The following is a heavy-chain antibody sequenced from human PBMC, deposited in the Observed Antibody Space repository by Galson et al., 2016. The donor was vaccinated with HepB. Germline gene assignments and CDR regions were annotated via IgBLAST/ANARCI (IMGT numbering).Heavy chain of an antibody. J-gene: IGHJ6*02. CDR1: GDSVYNNGAA. CDR2: TFYRSTWEN. D-gene: IGHD3-10*01. V-gene: IGHV6-1*01. CDR3: ARAVMLGRGMDV. Sequence: CAISGDSVYNNGAAWVWIRLSPSRGLEWLGRTFYRSTWENHYAGSVKNRITISPDTSRNQFSLHLNSVTPEDTAVYYCARAVMLGRGMDVWGQGTTVTVSS.